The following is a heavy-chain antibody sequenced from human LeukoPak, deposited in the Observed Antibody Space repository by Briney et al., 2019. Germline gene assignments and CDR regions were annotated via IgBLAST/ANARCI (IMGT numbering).Heavy chain of an antibody. V-gene: IGHV1-46*01. D-gene: IGHD4-23*01. CDR3: ARVGITAATADY. CDR1: GYTFTSYH. CDR2: INPRGGST. Sequence: ASVKVSCKASGYTFTSYHLHWVRQAPGQGPEWMGIINPRGGSTDYAQKFQGRVTMTSDTSTSTVYMELHSLRSEDTAVYFCARVGITAATADYWGQGTLVTVSS. J-gene: IGHJ4*02.